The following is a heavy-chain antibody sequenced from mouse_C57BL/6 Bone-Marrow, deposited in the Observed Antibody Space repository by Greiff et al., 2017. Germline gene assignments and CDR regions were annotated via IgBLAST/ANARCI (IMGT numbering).Heavy chain of an antibody. D-gene: IGHD1-1*01. V-gene: IGHV3-6*01. Sequence: EVKLLESGPGLVKPSQSLSLTCSVTGYSITSGYYWNWIRQFPGNKLEWMGYISYDGSNNYNPSLKNRISITRDTSKNQFFLKLNSVTTEDTATYYCARGYGSSTGYFDVWGTGTTVTVSS. J-gene: IGHJ1*03. CDR2: ISYDGSN. CDR3: ARGYGSSTGYFDV. CDR1: GYSITSGYY.